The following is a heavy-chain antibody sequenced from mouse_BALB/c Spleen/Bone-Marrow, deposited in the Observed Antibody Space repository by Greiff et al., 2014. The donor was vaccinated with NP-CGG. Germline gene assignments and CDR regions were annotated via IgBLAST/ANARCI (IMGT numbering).Heavy chain of an antibody. D-gene: IGHD2-14*01. CDR2: INPGSGGT. Sequence: QVQLQQSGAELVRPGTSVKVSCKASGYAFTNYLIEWVKQRPGQGLEWIGVINPGSGGTNYNEKFKGKATPTADKSSSTAYMQLSSLTSDDSAVYFCARYRYDGTFAYWGQGTLVTVSA. CDR3: ARYRYDGTFAY. V-gene: IGHV1-54*01. CDR1: GYAFTNYL. J-gene: IGHJ3*01.